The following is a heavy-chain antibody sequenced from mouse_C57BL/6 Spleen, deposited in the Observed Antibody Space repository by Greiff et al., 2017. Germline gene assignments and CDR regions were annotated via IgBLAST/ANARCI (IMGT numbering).Heavy chain of an antibody. Sequence: QVQLQQPGAELVKPGASVKLSCKASGYTFTSYWMHWVKQRPGQGLEWIGMIHPNSGSTNYNEKFKSKATMTVDKSSSTAYMQLSSLTSEDSAVYYCASDSSGYGYAMDDWGPGTSVTVSS. CDR2: IHPNSGST. D-gene: IGHD3-2*02. CDR3: ASDSSGYGYAMDD. J-gene: IGHJ4*01. CDR1: GYTFTSYW. V-gene: IGHV1-64*01.